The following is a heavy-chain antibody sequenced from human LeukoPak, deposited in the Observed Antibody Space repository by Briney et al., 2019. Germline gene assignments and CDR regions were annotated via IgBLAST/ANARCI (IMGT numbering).Heavy chain of an antibody. CDR3: ARLGYSSSWDYYYYGMDV. CDR1: GGSIGTYY. D-gene: IGHD6-13*01. V-gene: IGHV4-59*01. CDR2: ISYSGST. J-gene: IGHJ6*02. Sequence: SETLSLTCTVSGGSIGTYYWSWIRQPPGKGLEWIAYISYSGSTNYNPSLKSRVTVSVDTSKNQFSLKLSSVTAADTAVYYCARLGYSSSWDYYYYGMDVWGQGTTVTVSS.